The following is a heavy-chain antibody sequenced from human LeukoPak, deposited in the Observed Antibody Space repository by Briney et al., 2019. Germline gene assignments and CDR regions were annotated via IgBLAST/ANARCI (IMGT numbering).Heavy chain of an antibody. V-gene: IGHV5-51*01. CDR1: GSRFTSYW. CDR3: ARQLVGSYYGGDY. CDR2: IYPGDSDT. J-gene: IGHJ4*02. Sequence: ESLKISCKGSGSRFTSYWIGWVRQMPGKGLEWMGIIYPGDSDTRYSPSFQGQVTISADKSISTAYLQWSSLKASDTAMYYCARQLVGSYYGGDYWGQGTLVTVSS. D-gene: IGHD1-26*01.